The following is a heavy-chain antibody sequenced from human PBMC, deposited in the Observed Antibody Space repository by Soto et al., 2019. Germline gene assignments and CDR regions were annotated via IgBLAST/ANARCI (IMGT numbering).Heavy chain of an antibody. CDR2: TRNKANSYTT. CDR3: AREREGTYYDISLWYYYYYMDV. CDR1: GFTFSDHY. D-gene: IGHD3-9*01. V-gene: IGHV3-72*01. J-gene: IGHJ6*03. Sequence: GGSLRLSCAASGFTFSDHYMDWVRQAPGKGLEWVGRTRNKANSYTTEYAASVKGRFTISRDDSKNSLYLQMNSLKTEDTAVYYCAREREGTYYDISLWYYYYYMDVWGKGTTVTVSS.